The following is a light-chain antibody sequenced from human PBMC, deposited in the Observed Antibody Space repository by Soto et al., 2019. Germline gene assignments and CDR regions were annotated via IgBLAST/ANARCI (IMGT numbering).Light chain of an antibody. J-gene: IGKJ1*01. CDR3: HQRQSWPRT. Sequence: EIVLTQSPATLSSSPGETATLSCRASQYVGTRLAWYQHKPGQAPRLLIYYTSNRATGIPARFSGSGSGTDFTLTISSIAPEDFAIYYCHQRQSWPRTFSQGTKVEIK. V-gene: IGKV3-11*01. CDR1: QYVGTR. CDR2: YTS.